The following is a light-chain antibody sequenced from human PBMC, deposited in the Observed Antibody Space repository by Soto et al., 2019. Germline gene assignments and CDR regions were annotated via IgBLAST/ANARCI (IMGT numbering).Light chain of an antibody. V-gene: IGKV3-20*01. CDR1: QTTSPKY. Sequence: EIELTQSPGTLSLSPGESATLSCRASQTTSPKYVAWYQQRRGLAPRLLVYGASKRAAGIPDRFRGSGSGSEFSLTISGMEPQDFAVYFCQHFGSAPPVIFGQGTRLDVK. J-gene: IGKJ5*01. CDR3: QHFGSAPPVI. CDR2: GAS.